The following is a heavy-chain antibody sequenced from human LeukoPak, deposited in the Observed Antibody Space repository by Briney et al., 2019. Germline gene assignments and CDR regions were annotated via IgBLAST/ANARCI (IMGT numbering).Heavy chain of an antibody. Sequence: GGSLRLSCAASGFTFSSYWMTWVRQAPGRGLEWVANIEQDGSEKYYVDSVKGRFTISRDNAKNSLYLQMNSLRAEDTAVYYCASDSYSPEYFQHWGQGTLVTVSS. CDR1: GFTFSSYW. V-gene: IGHV3-7*04. J-gene: IGHJ1*01. CDR3: ASDSYSPEYFQH. D-gene: IGHD2-15*01. CDR2: IEQDGSEK.